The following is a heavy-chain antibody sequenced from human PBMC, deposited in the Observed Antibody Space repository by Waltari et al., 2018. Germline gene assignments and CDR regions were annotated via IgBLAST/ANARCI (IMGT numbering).Heavy chain of an antibody. J-gene: IGHJ6*03. CDR1: GSKFTSCA. Sequence: QVQRVESGGGVAQPGRSLRLACAASGSKFTSCARHWVRRAPGKGLEWVAVVSYDGSRQYYADSVQGRFTISRDNFRNTLFLQMNGLTTEDTAVYYCARAYSNYDFFQYMDVWGRGTTVTVSS. CDR2: VSYDGSRQ. D-gene: IGHD4-4*01. CDR3: ARAYSNYDFFQYMDV. V-gene: IGHV3-30*04.